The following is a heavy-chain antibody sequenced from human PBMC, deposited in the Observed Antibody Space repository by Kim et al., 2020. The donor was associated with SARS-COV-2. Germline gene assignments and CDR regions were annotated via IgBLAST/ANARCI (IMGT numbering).Heavy chain of an antibody. CDR2: ITSNSGTI. D-gene: IGHD6-19*01. J-gene: IGHJ4*02. CDR3: ARGVPGALRY. V-gene: IGHV3-48*04. CDR1: GFTFSSYN. Sequence: GGSLRLSCAASGFTFSSYNMNWVRQAPGKGLEWVSYITSNSGTIYYADSVKGRFTISRDNAKNSLYLQLNSLRAEDTAVYYCARGVPGALRYWGQGTLVT.